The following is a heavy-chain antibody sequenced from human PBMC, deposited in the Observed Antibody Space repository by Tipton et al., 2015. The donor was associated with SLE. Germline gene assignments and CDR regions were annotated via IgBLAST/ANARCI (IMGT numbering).Heavy chain of an antibody. CDR2: ISGSGGST. Sequence: SLRLSCAASGFTFSSYAMSWVRQAPGKGLEWVSAISGSGGSTYYADSVKGRFTISRDNSKNTLYLQMNSLRAEDTAVYYCAKDRGSSWYMGDYWGQGTLVTVSS. J-gene: IGHJ4*02. D-gene: IGHD6-13*01. V-gene: IGHV3-23*01. CDR3: AKDRGSSWYMGDY. CDR1: GFTFSSYA.